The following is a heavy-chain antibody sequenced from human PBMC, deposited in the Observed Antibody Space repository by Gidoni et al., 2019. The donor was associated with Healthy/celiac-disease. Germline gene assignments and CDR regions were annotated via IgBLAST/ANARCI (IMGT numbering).Heavy chain of an antibody. CDR3: ARDPGPTVVTYDAFDI. V-gene: IGHV1-46*03. CDR1: GYTFTSYY. Sequence: QVQLVQSGAEVKKPGASVKVSCKASGYTFTSYYMHWVRQAPGQGLEWMGIINPSGGSTSYAQKFQGRVTMTRDTSTSTVYMELSSLRSEDTAVYYCARDPGPTVVTYDAFDIWGQGTMVTVSS. CDR2: INPSGGST. J-gene: IGHJ3*02. D-gene: IGHD4-17*01.